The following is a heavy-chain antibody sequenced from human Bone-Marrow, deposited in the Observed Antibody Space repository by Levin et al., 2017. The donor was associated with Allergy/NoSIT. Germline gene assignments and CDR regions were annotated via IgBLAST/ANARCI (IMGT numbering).Heavy chain of an antibody. D-gene: IGHD7-27*01. CDR3: ARDLRRTLDPWGFDY. J-gene: IGHJ4*02. V-gene: IGHV3-33*01. Sequence: GGSLRLSCAASGFPFSDYGMHWVRQAPGKGLEWVSFIYYDGKNEYYGDSVKGRFTISRDNSKNTLYLQMKSLRGEDTAVYYCARDLRRTLDPWGFDYWGQGTLVTVST. CDR1: GFPFSDYG. CDR2: IYYDGKNE.